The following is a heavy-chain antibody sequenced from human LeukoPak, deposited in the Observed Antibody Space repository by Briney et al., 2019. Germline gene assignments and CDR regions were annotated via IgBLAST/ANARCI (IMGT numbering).Heavy chain of an antibody. D-gene: IGHD5-24*01. J-gene: IGHJ3*02. CDR1: GGSISSSSYY. CDR2: IYYSGST. V-gene: IGHV4-39*01. Sequence: SETLSLTCTVSGGSISSSSYYWGWIRQPPGKGLEWIGSIYYSGSTYYNPSLKSRVTISVDTSKNQFSLKLSSVTAADTAVYYCERWAGDGYNPSNAFDIWGQGTMVTVSS. CDR3: ERWAGDGYNPSNAFDI.